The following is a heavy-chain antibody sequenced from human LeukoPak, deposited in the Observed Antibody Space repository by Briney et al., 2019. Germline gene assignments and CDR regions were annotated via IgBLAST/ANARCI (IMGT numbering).Heavy chain of an antibody. Sequence: SETLSLTCTVSGGSISSYYWSWIRQPPGKGLEWIGYIYYSGSTNYNPSLKSRVTISVDTSKNQFSLKLSSVTAADTAVYYCARHGLYDSSGYYPDYWGQGTLVTVSS. CDR2: IYYSGST. D-gene: IGHD3-22*01. V-gene: IGHV4-59*08. CDR3: ARHGLYDSSGYYPDY. CDR1: GGSISSYY. J-gene: IGHJ4*02.